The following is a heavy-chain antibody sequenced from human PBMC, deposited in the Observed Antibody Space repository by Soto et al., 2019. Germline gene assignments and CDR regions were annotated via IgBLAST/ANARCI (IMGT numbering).Heavy chain of an antibody. V-gene: IGHV4-34*01. CDR3: ARRFILEWLLNNWFDP. CDR2: INHSGST. CDR1: GGSFSGYY. Sequence: SETLSLTCAVYGGSFSGYYWSWIRQPPGKGLEWIGEINHSGSTNYNPSLKSRVTISVDTSKNQFSLKLSSVTAADTAVYYCARRFILEWLLNNWFDPWGQGTLVTVSS. J-gene: IGHJ5*02. D-gene: IGHD3-3*01.